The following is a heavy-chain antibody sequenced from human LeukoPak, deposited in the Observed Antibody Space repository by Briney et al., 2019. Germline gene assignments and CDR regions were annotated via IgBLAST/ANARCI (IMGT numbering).Heavy chain of an antibody. CDR2: IYYSGST. CDR3: ARGYGSSRYSWFDL. D-gene: IGHD6-13*01. J-gene: IGHJ5*02. V-gene: IGHV4-31*03. CDR1: GGSISSGGYY. Sequence: SETLSLTCTVSGGSISSGGYYWSWIRQHPGKGLEWIGYIYYSGSTYYNPSLKSRVTISVDTSKNQFSLKLSSVTAADTAVYYCARGYGSSRYSWFDLWGQGTLVTVSS.